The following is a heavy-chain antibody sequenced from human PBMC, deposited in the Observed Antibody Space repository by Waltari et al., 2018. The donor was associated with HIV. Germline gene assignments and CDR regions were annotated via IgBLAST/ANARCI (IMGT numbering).Heavy chain of an antibody. CDR3: AHSGNNCFCSGGSCYSCYFDY. V-gene: IGHV2-5*02. CDR2: IYWDDDK. D-gene: IGHD2-15*01. J-gene: IGHJ4*02. CDR1: GFSLSTSGVG. Sequence: QITLKESGPTLVKPTQTLTLTCTFSGFSLSTSGVGVGWIRQPPGKALEWLALIYWDDDKRYSPSLKSRLTIPKDTSKNQVVLTMTNMDPVDTATYYCAHSGNNCFCSGGSCYSCYFDYWGQGTLVTVSS.